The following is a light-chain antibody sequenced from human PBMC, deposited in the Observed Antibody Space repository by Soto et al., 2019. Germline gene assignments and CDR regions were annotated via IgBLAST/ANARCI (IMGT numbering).Light chain of an antibody. J-gene: IGKJ1*01. CDR3: QEYNSALRT. Sequence: IQMTQSPSSLSASVGHRDTITCRASQCISNDLAWYQHKPGKVPKLLIYAASTLQSGVPSRLSGSGSGTDFTRTISSLQPEDVATYYCQEYNSALRTFGQGTKVDIK. CDR2: AAS. CDR1: QCISND. V-gene: IGKV1-27*01.